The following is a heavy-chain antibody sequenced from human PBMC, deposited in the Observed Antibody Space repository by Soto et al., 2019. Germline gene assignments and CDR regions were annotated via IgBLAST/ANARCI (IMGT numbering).Heavy chain of an antibody. V-gene: IGHV3-23*01. CDR1: GFTLRSYA. CDR3: ATDGNPIPYLAGHYRLGWFDR. Sequence: CFLGDSGTSSGFTLRSYAMSWARHAQEKGLESVSAISGRGGSTSYADSAKGRFTSSRDNSKNTMYLQMIRRRAEDTAVYYCATDGNPIPYLAGHYRLGWFDRWSQGTLVTVS. D-gene: IGHD3-9*01. CDR2: ISGRGGST. J-gene: IGHJ5*02.